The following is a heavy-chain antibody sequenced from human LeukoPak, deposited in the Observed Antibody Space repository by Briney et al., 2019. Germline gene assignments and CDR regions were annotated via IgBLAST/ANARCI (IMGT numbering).Heavy chain of an antibody. D-gene: IGHD2-2*01. CDR3: ARYARELDY. Sequence: GSLRLSFSASGFTFNSYSMNLVRPAPGKGLEWVSSISSSTSYIYYADSVKGRFTISRDNAKNSLYLQMNSLRVEDTAVYYCARYARELDYWGQGSLVTVSS. J-gene: IGHJ4*02. CDR1: GFTFNSYS. CDR2: ISSSTSYI. V-gene: IGHV3-21*04.